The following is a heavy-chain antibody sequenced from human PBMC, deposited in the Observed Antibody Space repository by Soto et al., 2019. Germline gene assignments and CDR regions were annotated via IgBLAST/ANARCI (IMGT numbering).Heavy chain of an antibody. J-gene: IGHJ4*02. Sequence: EVQLLESGGGLVQPGGSLRVSCEASGFTFRSYDMNWVRQAPGKGLEWVSGISGSGGTTHYADSVKGRFTISRDNSRNTLYLQMDGLRVDDTAVYYCAKGAGSDSGRYWGQGTLVTVSS. CDR2: ISGSGGTT. V-gene: IGHV3-23*01. CDR3: AKGAGSDSGRY. CDR1: GFTFRSYD. D-gene: IGHD3-10*01.